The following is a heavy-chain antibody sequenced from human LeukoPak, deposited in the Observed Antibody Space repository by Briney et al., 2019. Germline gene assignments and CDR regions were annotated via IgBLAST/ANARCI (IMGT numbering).Heavy chain of an antibody. V-gene: IGHV1-18*01. J-gene: IGHJ5*02. CDR3: ARDVVAATGDSEDFDP. D-gene: IGHD2-15*01. CDR1: GYTFTSYG. Sequence: GASEKVSCKASGYTFTSYGISWVRQAPGQGLEWMGWISAYNGNTNYAQKLQGRVTMTTDTSTSTAYMELRSLRSDDTAVYYCARDVVAATGDSEDFDPWGQGTLVTVSS. CDR2: ISAYNGNT.